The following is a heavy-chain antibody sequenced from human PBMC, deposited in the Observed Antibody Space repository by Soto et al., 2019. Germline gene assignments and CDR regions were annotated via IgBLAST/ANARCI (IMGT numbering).Heavy chain of an antibody. J-gene: IGHJ5*02. V-gene: IGHV3-74*01. CDR2: INTDGSNT. Sequence: GGSLRLSCAASGLTFNRYAMHWVRHAPGKGLVWVSHINTDGSNTNYADSVKGRFTISRDNAKSTLFLQMNSLRDEDTAVYYCAREFCSGGNCYTYYFDPWGQGIPVTVSS. D-gene: IGHD2-15*01. CDR1: GLTFNRYA. CDR3: AREFCSGGNCYTYYFDP.